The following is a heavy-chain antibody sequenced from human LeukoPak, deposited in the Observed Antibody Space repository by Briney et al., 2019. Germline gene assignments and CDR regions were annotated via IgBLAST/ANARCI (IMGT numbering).Heavy chain of an antibody. CDR1: GGSISSSSYY. CDR3: ARRRYYDSTGYLD. J-gene: IGHJ1*01. D-gene: IGHD3-22*01. V-gene: IGHV4-39*01. CDR2: IYYSGRA. Sequence: SETLSLTCSVSGGSISSSSYYWGWIRQPPGKGLEWIGEIYYSGRAYYNSSLKSRLTISVDTSWNLFSLTLSSVTAADTGVYYCARRRYYDSTGYLDWGQGTLVSVST.